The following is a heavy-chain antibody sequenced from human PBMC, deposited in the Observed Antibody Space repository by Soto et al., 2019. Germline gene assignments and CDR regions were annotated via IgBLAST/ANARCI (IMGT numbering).Heavy chain of an antibody. Sequence: QVQLQESGPGLVEPSQTLSLTCTVSGGSISSNDYYWNWIRQAPGKGPEWIAYIFYSGGTYYNPSIKIRVTTYVDTSEHSVCVKLSSVTDADTACYYCARFFRNAGVDYPFYLWGQGTMVTVSS. CDR2: IFYSGGT. V-gene: IGHV4-30-4*01. CDR1: GGSISSNDYY. CDR3: ARFFRNAGVDYPFYL. D-gene: IGHD1-1*01. J-gene: IGHJ3*01.